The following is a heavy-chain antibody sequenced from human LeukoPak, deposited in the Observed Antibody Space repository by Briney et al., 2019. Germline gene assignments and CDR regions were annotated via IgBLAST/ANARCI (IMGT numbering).Heavy chain of an antibody. CDR2: IYSGGST. CDR1: GFTVSSNF. V-gene: IGHV3-66*01. J-gene: IGHJ4*02. D-gene: IGHD2-21*02. CDR3: SRDRGGGDIYFDY. Sequence: PGGSLRLSCAASGFTVSSNFMSWVRQAPGKGLEWVSVIYSGGSTYYADSVKGRFTISRDNAKNSLYLQMSSLGAEDTAIYYCSRDRGGGDIYFDYWGQGTLVTVSS.